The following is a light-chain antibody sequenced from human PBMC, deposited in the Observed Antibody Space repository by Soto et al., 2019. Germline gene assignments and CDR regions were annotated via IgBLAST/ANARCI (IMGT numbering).Light chain of an antibody. CDR1: QSISTF. CDR3: QQSYRSPT. V-gene: IGKV1-39*01. CDR2: DAS. Sequence: DIQMTQSPSSLSASVGDRVTITCRASQSISTFLNWYQQKLGKAPKLLIHDASSLYRGVPSRFRGSGSGTDFTLTISSLQPEDSATYYCQQSYRSPTFGGGTKVEIK. J-gene: IGKJ4*01.